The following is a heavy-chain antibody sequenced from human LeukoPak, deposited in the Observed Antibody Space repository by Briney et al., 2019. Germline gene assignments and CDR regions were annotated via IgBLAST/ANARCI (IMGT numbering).Heavy chain of an antibody. V-gene: IGHV4-61*01. J-gene: IGHJ5*02. CDR2: IYYSGST. CDR1: GGSVSSGSYY. Sequence: PSETLSLTCTVSGGSVSSGSYYWSWIRQPPGKGLEWIGYIYYSGSTNYNPSLKSRVTISVDTPKNQFSLKLSSVTAADTAVYYCARDLSPAWFGDPYIRGWCDPWGQGTLVTVSS. D-gene: IGHD3-10*01. CDR3: ARDLSPAWFGDPYIRGWCDP.